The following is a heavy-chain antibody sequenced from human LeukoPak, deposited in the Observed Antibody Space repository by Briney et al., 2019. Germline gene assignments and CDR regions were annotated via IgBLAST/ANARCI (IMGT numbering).Heavy chain of an antibody. Sequence: GESLRISCKGSGYSFTSYWIGWVRQMPGKGLEWMGIIYPGDSDTRYSPSFQGQVTISADKSISTAYLQWSSLKASDTAMYYCARGVEMLTTMGSWFDPWGQGTLVTVSS. D-gene: IGHD5-24*01. J-gene: IGHJ5*02. CDR3: ARGVEMLTTMGSWFDP. CDR1: GYSFTSYW. V-gene: IGHV5-51*01. CDR2: IYPGDSDT.